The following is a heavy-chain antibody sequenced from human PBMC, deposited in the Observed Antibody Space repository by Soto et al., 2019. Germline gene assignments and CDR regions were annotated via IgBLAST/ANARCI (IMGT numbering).Heavy chain of an antibody. V-gene: IGHV1-8*01. Sequence: QVQLVQSGAEVKRPGASVMVSCRATGYTFKNYDINWVRQATGQGLEWMGRMNPNSGNTGYAQKFQGRVNMNRNTSISTAYLELSSLRSEDTAVYYCARVPVYGGNGWLDPWGKGTLVTVS. CDR1: GYTFKNYD. CDR3: ARVPVYGGNGWLDP. J-gene: IGHJ5*02. D-gene: IGHD2-15*01. CDR2: MNPNSGNT.